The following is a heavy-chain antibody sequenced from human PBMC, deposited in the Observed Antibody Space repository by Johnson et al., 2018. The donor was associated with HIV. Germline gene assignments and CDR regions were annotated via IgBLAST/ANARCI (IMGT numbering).Heavy chain of an antibody. CDR3: TRDGLDAFDM. Sequence: QVQLVESGGGLVRPGGSLRLSCAASGFTFSDYYMTWIRQAPGKGLEWVSYISGGASTISYADSVKGRFTISRDNSKNTLYLQMNSLRVEDTALYYCTRDGLDAFDMWGQGTMVTVSS. J-gene: IGHJ3*02. V-gene: IGHV3-11*04. CDR1: GFTFSDYY. CDR2: ISGGASTI.